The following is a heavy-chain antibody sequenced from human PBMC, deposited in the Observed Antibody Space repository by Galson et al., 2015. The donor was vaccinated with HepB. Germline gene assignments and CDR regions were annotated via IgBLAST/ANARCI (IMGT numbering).Heavy chain of an antibody. CDR3: AGYYYGSKSYYDY. CDR1: GDTFRRQT. D-gene: IGHD3-10*01. CDR2: IIPILGMT. V-gene: IGHV1-69*02. Sequence: SVKVSCKASGDTFRRQTINWVRQAPGQGLEWMGRIIPILGMTNYAQNFQGRVTITADKSTTTAYMELSSLRSEGTAVYYCAGYYYGSKSYYDYWGQGTLVTVSS. J-gene: IGHJ4*02.